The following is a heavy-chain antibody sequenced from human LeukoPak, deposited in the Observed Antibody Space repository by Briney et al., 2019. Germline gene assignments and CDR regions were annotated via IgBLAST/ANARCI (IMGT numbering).Heavy chain of an antibody. CDR1: GFTFSDYY. Sequence: GGSLRLSCAASGFTFSDYYMSWIRQARGKGLEWVSYISSSSSYTNYADSVKGRFTISRDNAKNSLYLQMNSLRAEGTAVYYCARSPGGGGYSGYEDFDYWGQGTLVTVSS. CDR3: ARSPGGGGYSGYEDFDY. J-gene: IGHJ4*02. D-gene: IGHD5-12*01. V-gene: IGHV3-11*06. CDR2: ISSSSSYT.